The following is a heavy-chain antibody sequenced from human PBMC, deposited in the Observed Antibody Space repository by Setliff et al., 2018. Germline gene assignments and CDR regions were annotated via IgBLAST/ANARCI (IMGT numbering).Heavy chain of an antibody. CDR2: IILLFGTA. CDR3: ARGGRDHWYFDL. Sequence: SVKVSCKASGGTFSSYAISWVRQAPGQGLEWMGGIILLFGTANYAQKFQGRVTITTDESTSTAYMELSSLRSEDTAVYYCARGGRDHWYFDLWGRGTLVTVSS. J-gene: IGHJ2*01. V-gene: IGHV1-69*05. CDR1: GGTFSSYA. D-gene: IGHD3-16*01.